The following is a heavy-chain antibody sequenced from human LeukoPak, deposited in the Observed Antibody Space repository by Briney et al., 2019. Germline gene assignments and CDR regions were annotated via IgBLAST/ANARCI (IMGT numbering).Heavy chain of an antibody. CDR3: ARDDNSGSYPAW. CDR2: INPSGGST. D-gene: IGHD1-26*01. CDR1: GYTLTSYY. Sequence: GASVKVSCKASGYTLTSYYMHWVRQAPGQGPEWMGIINPSGGSTSYAQKFQGRVTMTRDTSTSTVYMELSSLRSEDTAVYYCARDDNSGSYPAWWGQGTLVTVSS. V-gene: IGHV1-46*01. J-gene: IGHJ4*02.